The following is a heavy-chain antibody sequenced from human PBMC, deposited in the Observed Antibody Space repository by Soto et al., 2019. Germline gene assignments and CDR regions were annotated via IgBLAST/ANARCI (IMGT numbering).Heavy chain of an antibody. Sequence: QTISLSCAISGDSVSSKSDAWSWIRQSPSRGLECLGRTYYRSKWYNEYATSVKGRITVNPDTAKNHFSLQLSSVTPEDTSFYYCARAQGFMYFFGRGTTVIGSS. CDR3: ARAQGFMYF. V-gene: IGHV6-1*01. J-gene: IGHJ6*02. CDR1: GDSVSSKSDA. CDR2: TYYRSKWYN.